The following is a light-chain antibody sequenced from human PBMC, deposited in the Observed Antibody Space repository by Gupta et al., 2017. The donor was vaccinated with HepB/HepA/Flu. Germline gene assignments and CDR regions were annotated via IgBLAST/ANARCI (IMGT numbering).Light chain of an antibody. CDR1: QEISAN. Sequence: EIVMTQSPGNLSVSPGERVTLSCTASQEISANLAWYQQRPGQAPRLLIYGAVTRATGISARFSGTRSGTDFMLAISSLQSEDSAIYFCQHYKKWPLTFGGGTKVEIK. CDR2: GAV. V-gene: IGKV3-15*01. J-gene: IGKJ4*01. CDR3: QHYKKWPLT.